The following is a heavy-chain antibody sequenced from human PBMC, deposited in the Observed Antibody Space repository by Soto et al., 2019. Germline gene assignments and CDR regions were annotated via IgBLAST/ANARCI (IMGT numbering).Heavy chain of an antibody. CDR1: GFTFSSYA. V-gene: IGHV3-30-3*01. CDR2: ISYDGSNK. D-gene: IGHD3-22*01. Sequence: GGSLRLSCAASGFTFSSYAMHWVRQAPGKGLEWVAVISYDGSNKYYADSVKGRFTISRDNSKNTLYLQMNSLRAEDTAVYYCARDSADLIYYYDSSGLFDYWGQGTLVTVSS. J-gene: IGHJ4*02. CDR3: ARDSADLIYYYDSSGLFDY.